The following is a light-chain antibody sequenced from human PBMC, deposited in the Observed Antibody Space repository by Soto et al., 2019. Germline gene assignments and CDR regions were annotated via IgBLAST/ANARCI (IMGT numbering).Light chain of an antibody. CDR2: GVS. J-gene: IGKJ4*01. V-gene: IGKV1-39*01. Sequence: DLQMTQSPSSLSVSVEDRVTITCRASQTISASLNWFQQKAGKSPQLLIHGVSNLQTGVPSRFSGSGSGTDFTLTITDLQTEDSATYFCQQGFSPVLTFGGGTKVDI. CDR1: QTISAS. CDR3: QQGFSPVLT.